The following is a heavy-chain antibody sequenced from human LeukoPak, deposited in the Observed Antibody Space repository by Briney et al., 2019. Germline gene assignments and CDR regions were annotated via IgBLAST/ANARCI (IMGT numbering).Heavy chain of an antibody. CDR2: INTDGSST. CDR3: AKDEGDEGSAQGAFDI. Sequence: GGSLRLSCAASGFTFSSYWMHWVRQAPGKGLVWVSRINTDGSSTSYADSVKGRFTISRDNAKNTLYLQMNSLRAEDMALYYCAKDEGDEGSAQGAFDIWGQGTMVTVSS. V-gene: IGHV3-74*01. D-gene: IGHD2-15*01. J-gene: IGHJ3*02. CDR1: GFTFSSYW.